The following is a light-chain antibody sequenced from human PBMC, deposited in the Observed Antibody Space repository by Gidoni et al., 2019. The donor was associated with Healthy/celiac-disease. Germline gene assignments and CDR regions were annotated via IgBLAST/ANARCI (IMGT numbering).Light chain of an antibody. CDR2: RDS. Sequence: DLTQSLSVSVALGPAARISCGGNNIGTKNVHWYQQKPGQAPVLVIYRDSNRPSGIPERFSGSNSGNTATLTISRARAGDEADYYCQVWDSNNVVFGGGTRLTVL. CDR1: NIGTKN. V-gene: IGLV3-9*01. CDR3: QVWDSNNVV. J-gene: IGLJ2*01.